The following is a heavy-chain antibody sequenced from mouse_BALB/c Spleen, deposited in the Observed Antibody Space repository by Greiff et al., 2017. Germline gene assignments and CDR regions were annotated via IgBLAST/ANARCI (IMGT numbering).Heavy chain of an antibody. CDR2: IYPGDGDT. Sequence: VQLQESGPELVKPGASVKISCKASGYAFSSSWMNWVKQRPGQGLEWIGRIYPGDGDTNYNGKFKGKATLTADKSSSTAYMQLSSLTSVDSAVYFCARWGGPYYAMDYWGQGTSVTVSS. V-gene: IGHV1-82*01. CDR3: ARWGGPYYAMDY. CDR1: GYAFSSSW. J-gene: IGHJ4*01.